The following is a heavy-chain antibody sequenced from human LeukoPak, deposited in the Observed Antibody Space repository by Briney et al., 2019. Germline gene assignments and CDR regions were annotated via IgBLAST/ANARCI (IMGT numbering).Heavy chain of an antibody. CDR1: GFTFSSYA. J-gene: IGHJ5*02. Sequence: AGGSLRLSCAASGFTFSSYAMSWVRQAPGKGLEWVSAISGSGGSTYYADSVKGRFTISRDNSKNTLYLQMNSLRAEDTAVYYCAKDQYYDFWSGYSANWFDPWGQGTLVTVSS. D-gene: IGHD3-3*01. CDR2: ISGSGGST. V-gene: IGHV3-23*01. CDR3: AKDQYYDFWSGYSANWFDP.